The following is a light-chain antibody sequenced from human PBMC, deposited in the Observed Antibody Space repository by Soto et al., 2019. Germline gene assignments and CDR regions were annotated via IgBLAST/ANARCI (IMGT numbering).Light chain of an antibody. CDR2: DPS. CDR1: QSVSYW. J-gene: IGKJ3*01. CDR3: QQYGFS. Sequence: DIHMTQSPSTLSASVGDRVTITCRASQSVSYWLAWYQQKPGKAPKLLIHDPSTLESGVPSRFRGGGSGQEFTLTISGLQPDDFATYYCQQYGFSFGPGTKVEMK. V-gene: IGKV1-5*01.